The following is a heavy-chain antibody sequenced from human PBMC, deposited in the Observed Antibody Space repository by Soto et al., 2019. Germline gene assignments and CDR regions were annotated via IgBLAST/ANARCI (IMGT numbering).Heavy chain of an antibody. V-gene: IGHV3-48*01. CDR3: ARVECSHLQRSARNLTPTPYYYMDV. D-gene: IGHD3-9*01. CDR2: ISSSSSTI. CDR1: GFTFSSYS. J-gene: IGHJ6*03. Sequence: GGSLRLSCAASGFTFSSYSMNWVRQAPGKGLEWVSYISSSSSTIYYADSVKGRFTISRDNAKNSLYLQMNSLRAEDTAVYYCARVECSHLQRSARNLTPTPYYYMDVWGKGTTVTVSS.